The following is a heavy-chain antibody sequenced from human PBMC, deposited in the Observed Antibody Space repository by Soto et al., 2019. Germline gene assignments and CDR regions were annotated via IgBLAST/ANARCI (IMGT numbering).Heavy chain of an antibody. J-gene: IGHJ6*02. CDR2: INPNSGGT. Sequence: ASVKVSCKASGYTFTGYYMHWVRQAPGQGLEWMGWINPNSGGTNYAQKFQGRVTMTRDTSISTAYMELSRLRSDDTAVYYCARSIAVAGKSRKDYYGMDVWGQGTTVTVSS. D-gene: IGHD6-19*01. CDR3: ARSIAVAGKSRKDYYGMDV. V-gene: IGHV1-2*02. CDR1: GYTFTGYY.